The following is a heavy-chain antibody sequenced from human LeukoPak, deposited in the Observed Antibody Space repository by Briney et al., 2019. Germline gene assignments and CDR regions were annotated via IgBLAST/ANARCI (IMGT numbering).Heavy chain of an antibody. V-gene: IGHV3-7*01. CDR1: GFTFSSYW. CDR2: IKQDGSEK. CDR3: ARAGNYYDSSGYYRALIYYFDY. J-gene: IGHJ4*02. Sequence: GGSLRLSGAASGFTFSSYWMSWVRQAPGKGLEWVANIKQDGSEKYYVDSVKGRFTISRDNAKNSLYLQMNSLRAEDTAVYYCARAGNYYDSSGYYRALIYYFDYWGQGTLVTVSS. D-gene: IGHD3-22*01.